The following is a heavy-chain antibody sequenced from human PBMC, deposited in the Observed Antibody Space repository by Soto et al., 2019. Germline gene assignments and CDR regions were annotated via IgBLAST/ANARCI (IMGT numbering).Heavy chain of an antibody. CDR1: GFTFSSYW. V-gene: IGHV3-74*01. CDR3: ARMYYYGSGSPTSYYYYGMDV. D-gene: IGHD3-10*01. J-gene: IGHJ6*02. CDR2: INSDGSST. Sequence: EVQLVESGGGLVQPGGSLRLSCAASGFTFSSYWMHWVRQAPGKGLVWVSRINSDGSSTSYADSVKGRFTISRDNAKNTLYLQMNSLRAEDTAVYYCARMYYYGSGSPTSYYYYGMDVWGQGTTVTVSS.